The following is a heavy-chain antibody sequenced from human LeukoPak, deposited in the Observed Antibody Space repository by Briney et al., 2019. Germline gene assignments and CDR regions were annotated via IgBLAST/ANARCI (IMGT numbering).Heavy chain of an antibody. CDR1: GFTFDEYG. J-gene: IGHJ4*02. CDR3: AKDQWQAGGFDY. CDR2: ISGDGGST. Sequence: GGSLRLSCAASGFTFDEYGMYWVRQAPGKGLEWVSLISGDGGSTFYADSVKGRFTISRDNSKNSLYLQMNRLGTEDTALYYCAKDQWQAGGFDYWGQGTLVTVSS. D-gene: IGHD6-19*01. V-gene: IGHV3-43*02.